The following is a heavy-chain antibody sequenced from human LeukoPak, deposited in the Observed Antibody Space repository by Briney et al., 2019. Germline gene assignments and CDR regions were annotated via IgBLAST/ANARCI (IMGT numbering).Heavy chain of an antibody. CDR1: GGSISSGGYY. CDR3: ARGRRGYSGYDYEEDAFDI. CDR2: IYYSGST. Sequence: SQTLSLTCTVSGGSISSGGYYWSWIRQHPGKGLEWIGYIYYSGSTYYNPSLKSRVTISVDTSKNQFSLKLSSVTAADTAVYYCARGRRGYSGYDYEEDAFDIWGQGTMVTVSS. J-gene: IGHJ3*02. D-gene: IGHD5-12*01. V-gene: IGHV4-31*03.